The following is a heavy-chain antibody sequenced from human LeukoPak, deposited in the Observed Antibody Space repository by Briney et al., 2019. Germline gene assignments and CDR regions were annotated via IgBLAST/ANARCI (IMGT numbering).Heavy chain of an antibody. Sequence: GGSLRLSCAASGFTFSSYAMSWVRQAPGKGLEWVSAISGSGGSTYYADSVKSRFTISRDNSKNTLYLQMNSLRAEDTAVYYCAKDRAGACWFDPWGQGTLVTVSS. CDR3: AKDRAGACWFDP. CDR1: GFTFSSYA. J-gene: IGHJ5*02. CDR2: ISGSGGST. V-gene: IGHV3-23*01. D-gene: IGHD3-10*01.